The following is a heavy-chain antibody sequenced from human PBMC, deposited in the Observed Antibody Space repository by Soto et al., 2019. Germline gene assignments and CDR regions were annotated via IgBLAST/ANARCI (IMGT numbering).Heavy chain of an antibody. Sequence: GGSLRLSCVASGLPSTGFEMTWVRQAPGKGLEWVSYISASGDTVYYADSVKGRFTISRDNAKNTLYLQMSSLRAEDSAVYYCEDLSVTGGVDVWGRGPTVTVYS. CDR1: GLPSTGFE. CDR3: EDLSVTGGVDV. CDR2: ISASGDTV. J-gene: IGHJ6*02. V-gene: IGHV3-48*03. D-gene: IGHD2-15*01.